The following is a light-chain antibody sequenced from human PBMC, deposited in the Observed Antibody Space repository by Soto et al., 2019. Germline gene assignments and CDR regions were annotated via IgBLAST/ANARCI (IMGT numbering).Light chain of an antibody. CDR1: RSDVGGYNY. V-gene: IGLV2-14*01. J-gene: IGLJ3*02. CDR3: SSYTSTSAWV. CDR2: EVT. Sequence: QSALTQPPSASGSPGQSVTISCTGTRSDVGGYNYVSWYRQHPGKAPKLMIYEVTNRPSGVSNRFSGSKSGNTASLTISGLQAEDETDYYCSSYTSTSAWVLGGGTKLTVL.